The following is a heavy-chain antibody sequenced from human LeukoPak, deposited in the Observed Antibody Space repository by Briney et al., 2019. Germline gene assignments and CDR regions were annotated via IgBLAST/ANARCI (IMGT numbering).Heavy chain of an antibody. Sequence: GGSLRLSCAASGFTFSSYSMNWVRQAPGKGLEWVSSIGSSSSYIYYADSVKGRFTISRDNAKNSLYLQMNSLRAEDTAVYYCARDSGYDSDPYYLDYWGQGTLVTVSS. CDR1: GFTFSSYS. V-gene: IGHV3-21*01. CDR3: ARDSGYDSDPYYLDY. CDR2: IGSSSSYI. J-gene: IGHJ4*02. D-gene: IGHD5-12*01.